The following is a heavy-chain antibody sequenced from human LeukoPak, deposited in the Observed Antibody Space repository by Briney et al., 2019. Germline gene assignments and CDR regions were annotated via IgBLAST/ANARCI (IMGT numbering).Heavy chain of an antibody. CDR3: ARGWGQQLPPTY. D-gene: IGHD6-13*01. Sequence: SETLSLTCTVSGGSISSYYWSWIRQPPGKGLEWIGYIYYSGSTNYNPSLKSRVTISVDTSKNQFSLKLSSVTAADTAVYFCARGWGQQLPPTYWGQGTLVTVSS. CDR1: GGSISSYY. V-gene: IGHV4-59*01. J-gene: IGHJ4*02. CDR2: IYYSGST.